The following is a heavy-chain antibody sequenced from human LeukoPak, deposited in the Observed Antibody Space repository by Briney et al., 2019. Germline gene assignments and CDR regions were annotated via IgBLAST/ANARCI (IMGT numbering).Heavy chain of an antibody. CDR2: IIPILGIA. CDR3: ARLLYSGYDWGGNWFDP. CDR1: GGTFSSYT. J-gene: IGHJ5*02. V-gene: IGHV1-69*02. D-gene: IGHD5-12*01. Sequence: SVKVSCKASGGTFSSYTITWVRQAPGQGLEWMGRIIPILGIANYAQKFQGRVTITADKSTSTAYMELSSLRSEDTAVYYCARLLYSGYDWGGNWFDPWGQGTLVTVSS.